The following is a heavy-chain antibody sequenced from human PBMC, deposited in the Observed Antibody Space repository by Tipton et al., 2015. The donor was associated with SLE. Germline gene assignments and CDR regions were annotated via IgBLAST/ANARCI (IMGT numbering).Heavy chain of an antibody. CDR2: IYYSGSS. Sequence: TLSLTCTVSGVSISSYYWSWIRQPPGKGLEWIGYIYYSGSSNYNPSLKSRVTISVDTSKNQFSLKLSSVTAADTAVYYCARRGRYSSSWDFDYWGQGTLVTVSS. CDR3: ARRGRYSSSWDFDY. D-gene: IGHD6-13*01. V-gene: IGHV4-59*01. J-gene: IGHJ4*02. CDR1: GVSISSYY.